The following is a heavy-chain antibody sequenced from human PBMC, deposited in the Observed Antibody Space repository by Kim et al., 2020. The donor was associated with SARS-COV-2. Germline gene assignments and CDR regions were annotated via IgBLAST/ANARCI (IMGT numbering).Heavy chain of an antibody. CDR1: GGTFSSYA. D-gene: IGHD2-21*02. CDR2: IIPIFGTA. CDR3: ARASREMVVTGGGGDY. Sequence: SVKVSCKASGGTFSSYAISWVRQAPGQGLEWMGGIIPIFGTANYAQKFQGRVTITADESTSTAYMELSSLRSEDTAVYYCARASREMVVTGGGGDYWGQGTLVTVSS. J-gene: IGHJ4*02. V-gene: IGHV1-69*13.